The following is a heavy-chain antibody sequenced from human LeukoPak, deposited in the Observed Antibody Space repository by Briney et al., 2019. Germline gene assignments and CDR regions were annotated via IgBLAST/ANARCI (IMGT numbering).Heavy chain of an antibody. J-gene: IGHJ4*02. D-gene: IGHD6-6*01. Sequence: ASETLSLTCTVSGGSISSGGYYWSWIRQPPGKGLEWIGYIYHSGSTYYNPSLKSRVTISVDRSKNQFSLKLSSVTAADTAVYYCASGGEQLVDYWGQGTLVTVSS. V-gene: IGHV4-30-2*01. CDR1: GGSISSGGYY. CDR3: ASGGEQLVDY. CDR2: IYHSGST.